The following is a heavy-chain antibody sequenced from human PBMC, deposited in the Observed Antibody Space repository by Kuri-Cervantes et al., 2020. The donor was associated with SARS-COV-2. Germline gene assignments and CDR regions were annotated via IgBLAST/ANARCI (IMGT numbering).Heavy chain of an antibody. J-gene: IGHJ4*02. CDR1: GFTFSSYA. CDR3: ARVAAAGTIDY. Sequence: ESLKISCSASGFTFSSYAMHWVRQAPGKGLEWIGEINHSGSTNYNPSLQSRVTISVDTSKNPFSLKLNSVTAADTAVYYCARVAAAGTIDYWGQGTLVTVSS. V-gene: IGHV4-34*01. D-gene: IGHD6-13*01. CDR2: INHSGST.